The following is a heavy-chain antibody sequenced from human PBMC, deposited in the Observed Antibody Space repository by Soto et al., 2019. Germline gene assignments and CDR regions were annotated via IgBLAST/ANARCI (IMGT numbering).Heavy chain of an antibody. Sequence: QITLKESGPTLVKPTQTLTLTCTFSGFSVSTSGVGVAWIRQPPGKALEWLALIYWDDDKRYSQFLQSRDTITKDTSKNQVVLTMTNMDPVDTATYYCAHKGGRGAAMDVWGQGTTVTVSS. CDR1: GFSVSTSGVG. J-gene: IGHJ6*02. CDR2: IYWDDDK. V-gene: IGHV2-5*02. D-gene: IGHD2-15*01. CDR3: AHKGGRGAAMDV.